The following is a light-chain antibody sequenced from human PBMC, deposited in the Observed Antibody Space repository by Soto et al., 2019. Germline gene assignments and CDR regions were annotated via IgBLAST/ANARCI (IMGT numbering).Light chain of an antibody. CDR2: DAS. V-gene: IGKV1-5*01. Sequence: IQLTQFPSALSSSVGDRVTLTCRASQNVNNWLAWYQHKPGKAPHLLIYDASVLETGVPSRLSGSGSGTEFTLAISGMQSDDFATYSCQQYNTYWTFGPGTKVDIK. J-gene: IGKJ1*01. CDR1: QNVNNW. CDR3: QQYNTYWT.